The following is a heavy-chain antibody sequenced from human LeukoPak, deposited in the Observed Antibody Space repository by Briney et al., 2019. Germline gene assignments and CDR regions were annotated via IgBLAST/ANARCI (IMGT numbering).Heavy chain of an antibody. CDR3: ARDNQGYVLLWFGEFRDNWFDP. CDR2: ISSSSSYI. J-gene: IGHJ5*02. CDR1: GFTFSSYS. V-gene: IGHV3-21*01. Sequence: GGSLRLSCAASGFTFSSYSMNWVRQAPGKGLEWVSSISSSSSYIYYADSVKGRFTISRDNAKNSLYLQMNSLRAEDTAVYYCARDNQGYVLLWFGEFRDNWFDPWGQGTLVTVSS. D-gene: IGHD3-10*01.